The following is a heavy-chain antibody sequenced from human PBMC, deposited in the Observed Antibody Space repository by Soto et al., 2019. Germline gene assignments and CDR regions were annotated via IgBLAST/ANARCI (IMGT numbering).Heavy chain of an antibody. V-gene: IGHV3-33*01. Sequence: GGSLRLSCAASGFTFSSYGMHWVRQAPGKGLEWVAVIWYDGSNKYYADSVKGRFTISRDNSKNTLYLQMNSLRAEDTAVYYCARDRPFYDYGDYSPDEFWFDYWGQGTLVTVSS. J-gene: IGHJ4*02. D-gene: IGHD4-17*01. CDR3: ARDRPFYDYGDYSPDEFWFDY. CDR1: GFTFSSYG. CDR2: IWYDGSNK.